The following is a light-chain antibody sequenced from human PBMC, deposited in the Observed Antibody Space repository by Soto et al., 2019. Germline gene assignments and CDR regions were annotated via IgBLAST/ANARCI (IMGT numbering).Light chain of an antibody. J-gene: IGKJ1*01. V-gene: IGKV1-39*01. CDR3: QQSYSTPWT. CDR1: QSIRSY. Sequence: DIQMTQSPFSLSASVGDRVTITCRASQSIRSYLNWYQQKPGKAPKLLIYAASSSQSGVPSRFSGSGSGTDFTLTISSLQPEDFATYYCQQSYSTPWTFGQGTKV. CDR2: AAS.